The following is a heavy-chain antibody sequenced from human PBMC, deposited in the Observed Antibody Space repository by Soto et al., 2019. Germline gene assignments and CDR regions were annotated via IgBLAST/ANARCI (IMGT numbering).Heavy chain of an antibody. CDR3: VRDRSRPAAMDY. Sequence: PGGSPRLSCSVSGFTFSSYAMHWVRQAPGKGLEWVANIRQDGSEQFSMDSVKGRFTLSRDNAENSLHLQMNSLRVEDTAVYYCVRDRSRPAAMDYWGQGALVTVSS. J-gene: IGHJ4*02. D-gene: IGHD2-2*01. V-gene: IGHV3-7*01. CDR1: GFTFSSYA. CDR2: IRQDGSEQ.